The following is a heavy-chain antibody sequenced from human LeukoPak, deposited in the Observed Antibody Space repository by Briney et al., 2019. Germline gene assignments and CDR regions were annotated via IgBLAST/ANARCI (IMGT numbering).Heavy chain of an antibody. CDR2: FDPEDGET. CDR3: ATDPPKTMRVVKLDYYYGMDV. Sequence: ASVKVSCKVSGYTLTELSMHWVRQAPGKGLEWMGGFDPEDGETIYAQKLQGRVTMTEDTSTDTAYMELSSLRSEDTAVYYCATDPPKTMRVVKLDYYYGMDVWGQGTTVTVSS. V-gene: IGHV1-24*01. D-gene: IGHD3-3*01. J-gene: IGHJ6*02. CDR1: GYTLTELS.